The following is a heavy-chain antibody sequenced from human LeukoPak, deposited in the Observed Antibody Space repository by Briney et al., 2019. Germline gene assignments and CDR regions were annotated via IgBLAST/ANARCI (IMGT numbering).Heavy chain of an antibody. V-gene: IGHV4-30-2*01. CDR3: ARDQGGAYCGGDCWPNWFDP. Sequence: PSETLSLTCAVSGGSISSGGYSWSWIRQPPGKGLEWIGYIYHSGSTYYNPSLKSRVTISVDRSKNQFSLKLSSVTAADTAVYYCARDQGGAYCGGDCWPNWFDPWGQGTLVTVSS. J-gene: IGHJ5*02. D-gene: IGHD2-21*02. CDR2: IYHSGST. CDR1: GGSISSGGYS.